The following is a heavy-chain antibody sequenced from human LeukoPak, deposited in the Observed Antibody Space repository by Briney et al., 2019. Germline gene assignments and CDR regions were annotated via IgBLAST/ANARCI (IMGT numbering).Heavy chain of an antibody. Sequence: GGSLRLSCAASGFSFSDSPMHWVRQASGKGLEWAGRVRDRANSYATGYAASVEGRFTISRDDSENTAYLQMNSLIIGDTAVYYCTRQRPQTGTFDYWGQGVLVTVS. CDR1: GFSFSDSP. CDR2: VRDRANSYAT. J-gene: IGHJ4*02. D-gene: IGHD3-9*01. V-gene: IGHV3-73*01. CDR3: TRQRPQTGTFDY.